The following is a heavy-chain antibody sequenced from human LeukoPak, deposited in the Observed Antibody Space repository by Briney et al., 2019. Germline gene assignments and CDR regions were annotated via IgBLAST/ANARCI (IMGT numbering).Heavy chain of an antibody. D-gene: IGHD6-13*01. Sequence: PGGSLRLSCAASGFTFSSYEMNWVRQAPGKGLEWVSYISSSGSTISCADSVKGRFTISRDNANNSLYLQMHTLRAEDTAVYYCAREGYSSSWYEDYWGQGTLVTVSS. J-gene: IGHJ4*02. CDR3: AREGYSSSWYEDY. V-gene: IGHV3-48*03. CDR2: ISSSGSTI. CDR1: GFTFSSYE.